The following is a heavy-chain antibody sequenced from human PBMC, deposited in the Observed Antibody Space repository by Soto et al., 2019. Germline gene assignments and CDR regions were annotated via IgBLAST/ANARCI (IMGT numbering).Heavy chain of an antibody. CDR3: TTSFGSGSRAFDS. V-gene: IGHV1-69*02. J-gene: IGHJ4*02. D-gene: IGHD3-10*01. CDR1: GDTFNFYT. CDR2: FNPILSFS. Sequence: QVQLVQSGAEVKKPGSSVKVSCKASGDTFNFYTINWVRQAPGLGLEWMGRFNPILSFSNSALKFQGRVTXPXEXXTSTAYVGLSSPISEDTAIYDCTTSFGSGSRAFDSWGQGALVTVSS.